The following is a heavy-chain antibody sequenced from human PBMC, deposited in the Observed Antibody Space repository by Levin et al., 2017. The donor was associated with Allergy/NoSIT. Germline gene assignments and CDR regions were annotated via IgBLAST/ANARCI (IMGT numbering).Heavy chain of an antibody. D-gene: IGHD3-10*01. V-gene: IGHV3-23*01. CDR1: GFTFSSYA. J-gene: IGHJ4*02. CDR2: ISASGGNT. Sequence: GGSLRLSCAASGFTFSSYAMSWVRQAPGKGLEWVSVISASGGNTYYADSVKGRLTISRDNSKNTLFLQMNSLRVEDTAVYYCEGDYDSGIDYWGQGTLVTVSS. CDR3: EGDYDSGIDY.